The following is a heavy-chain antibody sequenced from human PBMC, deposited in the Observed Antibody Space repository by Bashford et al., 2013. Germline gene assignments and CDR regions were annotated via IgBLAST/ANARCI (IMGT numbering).Heavy chain of an antibody. J-gene: IGHJ4*02. CDR2: IRIKANSYAT. D-gene: IGHD5-18*01. V-gene: IGHV3-73*01. CDR3: VTDIPGYSYPIDY. Sequence: WVRQMPGKGLEWIGLIRIKANSYATTYAASVKGRFTISRDDSKNTAYLQMNSLKTEDTAVYYCVTDIPGYSYPIDYWGQGTLVTVSS.